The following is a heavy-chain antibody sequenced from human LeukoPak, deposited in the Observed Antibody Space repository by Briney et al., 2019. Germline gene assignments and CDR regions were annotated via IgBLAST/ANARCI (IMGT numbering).Heavy chain of an antibody. D-gene: IGHD2-15*01. CDR1: GYTFTSYG. CDR3: ARECSGGSCYSGFDY. V-gene: IGHV1-18*01. J-gene: IGHJ4*02. CDR2: ISAYNGNT. Sequence: GASVKVSCKASGYTFTSYGISWVRQAPGQGLEWMGWISAYNGNTNYAQKLQGRVTMTTDTSTSTAYMELRSLRSDDTAVYYCARECSGGSCYSGFDYWGQGTLVTVSS.